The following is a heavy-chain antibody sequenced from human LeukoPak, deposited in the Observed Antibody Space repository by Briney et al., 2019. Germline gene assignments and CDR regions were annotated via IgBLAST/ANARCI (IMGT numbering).Heavy chain of an antibody. Sequence: SVKVSCKASGGTFSSYAISWVRQAPGQGLEWMGGIIPIFGTANYAQKFQGRVTITTDESTGTAYMELSSLRSEDTAVYYCARVVAAAKGNWFDPWGQGTLVTVSS. D-gene: IGHD6-13*01. CDR2: IIPIFGTA. J-gene: IGHJ5*02. V-gene: IGHV1-69*05. CDR1: GGTFSSYA. CDR3: ARVVAAAKGNWFDP.